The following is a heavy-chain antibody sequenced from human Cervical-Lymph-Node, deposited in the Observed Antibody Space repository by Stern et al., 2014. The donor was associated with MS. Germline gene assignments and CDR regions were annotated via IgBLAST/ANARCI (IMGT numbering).Heavy chain of an antibody. Sequence: VQLEESGGGLVQPGGSLRLSCSASGFTFSSHAMHWVRQAPGKGLEYVSAISSNGGSTYYADSVKGRFTISRDNSKNTLYLQMSSLRAEDTAVYYCVKEGAYCGGDCYTNWFDPWGQGTLVTVSS. V-gene: IGHV3-64D*06. D-gene: IGHD2-21*02. J-gene: IGHJ5*02. CDR2: ISSNGGST. CDR3: VKEGAYCGGDCYTNWFDP. CDR1: GFTFSSHA.